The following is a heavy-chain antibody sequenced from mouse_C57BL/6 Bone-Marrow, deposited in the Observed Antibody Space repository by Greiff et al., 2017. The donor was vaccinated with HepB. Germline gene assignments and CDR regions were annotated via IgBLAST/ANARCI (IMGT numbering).Heavy chain of an antibody. CDR3: ARHPHYDGYFDY. D-gene: IGHD2-3*01. J-gene: IGHJ2*01. V-gene: IGHV5-6*01. Sequence: EVKLMESGGDLVKPGGSLKLSCAASGFTFSSYGMSWVRQTPDKRLEWVATISSGGSYTYYPDSVKGRFTISRDNAKNTLYLQMSSLKSEDTAMYYCARHPHYDGYFDYWGQGTTLTVSS. CDR1: GFTFSSYG. CDR2: ISSGGSYT.